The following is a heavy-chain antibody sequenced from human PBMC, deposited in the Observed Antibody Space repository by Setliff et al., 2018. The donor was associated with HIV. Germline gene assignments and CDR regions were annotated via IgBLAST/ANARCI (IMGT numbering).Heavy chain of an antibody. CDR3: VRMEVGFYYGGDYYFDF. CDR1: GGSISRNNYY. CDR2: IYHNGLT. D-gene: IGHD1-26*01. Sequence: PSETLSLTCTVSGGSISRNNYYWGWIRQTPGKGLEWIGNIYHNGLTYDNASLRSRLSISVDTSKNRVSLKLSSVSATDTAVYYCVRMEVGFYYGGDYYFDFWGQGTLVTVSS. J-gene: IGHJ4*02. V-gene: IGHV4-39*01.